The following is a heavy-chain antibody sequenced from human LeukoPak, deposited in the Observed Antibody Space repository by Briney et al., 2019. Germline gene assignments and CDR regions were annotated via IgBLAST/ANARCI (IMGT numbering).Heavy chain of an antibody. CDR2: IYYSGNA. Sequence: SETLSLTCTVSGGSISSGGYYWSWIRQHPGKGLEWIGYIYYSGNAYYNPSLKSRVTISVDTSKNQFSLKLSSVTAADTAVYYCAGAYSYGPRTYYFDYWGQGTLVTVSS. D-gene: IGHD5-18*01. CDR3: AGAYSYGPRTYYFDY. CDR1: GGSISSGGYY. J-gene: IGHJ4*02. V-gene: IGHV4-31*03.